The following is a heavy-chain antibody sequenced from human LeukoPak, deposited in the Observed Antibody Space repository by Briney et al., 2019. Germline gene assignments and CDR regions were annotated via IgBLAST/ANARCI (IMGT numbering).Heavy chain of an antibody. Sequence: SVKVSCKASGGTFSSYAISWVRQAPGQGLEWMGGIIPIFGTANYAQKFQGRVTITADESTSTAYMELRSLRSDDTAVYYCARDTKRSRARWENLGIDPWGQGTLVTVSS. CDR1: GGTFSSYA. CDR2: IIPIFGTA. CDR3: ARDTKRSRARWENLGIDP. V-gene: IGHV1-69*13. J-gene: IGHJ5*02. D-gene: IGHD3-16*01.